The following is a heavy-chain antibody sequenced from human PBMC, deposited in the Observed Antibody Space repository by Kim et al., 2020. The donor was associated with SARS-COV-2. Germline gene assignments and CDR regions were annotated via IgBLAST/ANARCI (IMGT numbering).Heavy chain of an antibody. CDR3: ARSSHDWFYRYFPR. Sequence: SETLSLTCAIYGWTLSSYFLSWIRQPPGKGLEWIGEINLSGSTNYNPSLMSRVTITVDTSKNQFSLKVNSVTAADTAVYYCARSSHDWFYRYFPRWGQGTRVTVPS. CDR2: INLSGST. J-gene: IGHJ1*01. D-gene: IGHD3-10*01. CDR1: GWTLSSYF. V-gene: IGHV4-34*01.